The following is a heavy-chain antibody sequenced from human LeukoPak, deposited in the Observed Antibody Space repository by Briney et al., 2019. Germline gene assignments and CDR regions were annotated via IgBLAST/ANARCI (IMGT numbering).Heavy chain of an antibody. CDR3: ARNEDYFDY. V-gene: IGHV3-53*01. CDR1: GFTFSSYG. CDR2: IYRGGST. J-gene: IGHJ4*02. Sequence: GGSLRLSCAASGFTFSSYGMSWVRQAPGKGLEWVSVIYRGGSTYYADSVKGRFTISRDNSKNTLYLQMNSLRAEDTAVYYCARNEDYFDYWGQGTLVTVFS.